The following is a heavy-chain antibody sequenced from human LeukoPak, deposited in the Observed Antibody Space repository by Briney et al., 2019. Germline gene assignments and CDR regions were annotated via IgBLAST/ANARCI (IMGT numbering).Heavy chain of an antibody. CDR1: GYTFTGYY. CDR2: INPNSGGT. D-gene: IGHD6-13*01. CDR3: ARSVFPSSSVDI. J-gene: IGHJ3*02. V-gene: IGHV1-2*02. Sequence: ASVKVSCKASGYTFTGYYMHWVRQAPGQGLEWMGWINPNSGGTNYAQKFQGRVTMTRDTSISTAYMELSRLRSDDTAVYYCARSVFPSSSVDIWGQGTMVTVSS.